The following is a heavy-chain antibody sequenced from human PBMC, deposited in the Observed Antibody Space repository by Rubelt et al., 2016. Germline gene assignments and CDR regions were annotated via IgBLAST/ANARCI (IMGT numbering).Heavy chain of an antibody. Sequence: GTANYAQKFQGRVTMTTDTSTSTAYMELRSLRSDDTAVYYCARGPGYPHYFDYWGQGTLVTVSS. CDR2: GTA. D-gene: IGHD5-12*01. V-gene: IGHV1-18*01. J-gene: IGHJ4*02. CDR3: ARGPGYPHYFDY.